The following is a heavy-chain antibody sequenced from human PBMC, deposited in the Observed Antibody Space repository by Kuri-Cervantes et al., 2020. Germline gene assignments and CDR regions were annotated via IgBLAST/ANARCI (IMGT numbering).Heavy chain of an antibody. CDR1: GYTFSLYG. CDR3: ARRHCSGGSCYLGYSSGWYDY. CDR2: ISADKGDT. V-gene: IGHV1-18*01. D-gene: IGHD2-15*01. J-gene: IGHJ4*02. Sequence: ASVKVSCKASGYTFSLYGVSWVRQAPGHGLEWMGWISADKGDTKYAQKLQGRVTMTTDTSTSTAYMELRSPRSDDTAVYYCARRHCSGGSCYLGYSSGWYDYWGQGTLVTVSS.